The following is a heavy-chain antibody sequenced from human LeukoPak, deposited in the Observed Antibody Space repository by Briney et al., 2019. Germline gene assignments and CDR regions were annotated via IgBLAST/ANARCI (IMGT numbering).Heavy chain of an antibody. CDR2: IYYSGST. D-gene: IGHD3-3*01. CDR1: GGSISSYY. J-gene: IGHJ3*02. V-gene: IGHV4-59*12. CDR3: AREPGSDFWSGYSDAFDI. Sequence: SETLSLTCTVSGGSISSYYWSWIRQPPGKGLEWIGYIYYSGSTNYNPSLKSRVTISVDTSKNQFSLKLSSVTAADTAVYYCAREPGSDFWSGYSDAFDIWGQGTMVTVSS.